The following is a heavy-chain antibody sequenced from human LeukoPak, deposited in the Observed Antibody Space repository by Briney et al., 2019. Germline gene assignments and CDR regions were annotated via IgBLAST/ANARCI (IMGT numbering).Heavy chain of an antibody. V-gene: IGHV3-48*01. CDR1: GFDFNNYN. D-gene: IGHD3-10*01. CDR2: ITLSSSTT. J-gene: IGHJ3*02. CDR3: AKGVRITMVRGAFDI. Sequence: SGGSLRLSCAASGFDFNNYNMNWVRQAPGKGLEWVSYITLSSSTTYYADSVKGRFTISRDNAKKSLYLQMNSLRAEDTALYYCAKGVRITMVRGAFDIWGQGTMVTVSS.